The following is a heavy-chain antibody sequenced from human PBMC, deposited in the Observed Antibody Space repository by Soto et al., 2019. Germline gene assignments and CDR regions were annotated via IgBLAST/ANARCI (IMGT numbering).Heavy chain of an antibody. J-gene: IGHJ4*02. CDR1: GGSVSSSNYY. V-gene: IGHV4-39*01. Sequence: QLQLQESGPGLVKPSETLSLTCTVSGGSVSSSNYYWGWIRQSPGKGLEWIGSIYYSGSTYYNPPLESRVTISVDKSKNQFSLKVISVTAADTAVYYCARLEGLATISYYFDYWGQGTLVTVSS. CDR2: IYYSGST. D-gene: IGHD3-9*01. CDR3: ARLEGLATISYYFDY.